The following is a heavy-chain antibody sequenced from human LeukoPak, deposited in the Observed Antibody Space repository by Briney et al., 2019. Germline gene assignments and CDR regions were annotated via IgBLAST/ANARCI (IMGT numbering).Heavy chain of an antibody. CDR1: GGSISSYY. J-gene: IGHJ3*02. D-gene: IGHD3-22*01. CDR3: ARHGSGYYDSSGYSDAFDI. Sequence: PSETLSLTCTVSGGSISSYYWSWIRQPPGKGLEWIGYIYYSGSTNYNPSLKSRVTISVDTSKNQFSLKLSSVTAADTAVYYCARHGSGYYDSSGYSDAFDIWGQGTMVTVSS. CDR2: IYYSGST. V-gene: IGHV4-59*08.